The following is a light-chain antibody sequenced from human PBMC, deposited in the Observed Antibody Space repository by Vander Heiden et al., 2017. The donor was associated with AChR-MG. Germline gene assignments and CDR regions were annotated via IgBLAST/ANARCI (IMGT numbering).Light chain of an antibody. CDR2: EVT. Sequence: QSALTQPPSASGSPGQSVTISCTGTSSDVGAYNYVSWYQQHPGKAPKLVIYEVTKRPSGVPDRFSGSKSGNTASLTVSGLQAEDEADYYCTSYAGSNNLVIGGGTKVTVL. V-gene: IGLV2-8*01. CDR1: SSDVGAYNY. CDR3: TSYAGSNNLV. J-gene: IGLJ2*01.